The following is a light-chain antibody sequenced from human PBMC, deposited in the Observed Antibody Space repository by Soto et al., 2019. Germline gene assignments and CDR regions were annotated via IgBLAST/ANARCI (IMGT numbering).Light chain of an antibody. CDR3: HRHETYPLA. CDR1: RDIDTW. CDR2: RAS. J-gene: IGKJ4*01. Sequence: TQMTQSPSTLSASVGDRVSITCRASRDIDTWLAGFQQKPGRAPNLLIYRASTLARGVLSRFSGSGSGTEFSLTISSLQPVDFATYYCHRHETYPLAFGGGTKVDI. V-gene: IGKV1-5*03.